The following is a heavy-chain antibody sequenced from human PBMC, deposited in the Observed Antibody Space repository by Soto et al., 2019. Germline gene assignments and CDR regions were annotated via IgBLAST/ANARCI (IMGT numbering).Heavy chain of an antibody. CDR2: IYFRGST. CDR3: ARDAYNSSWLDY. D-gene: IGHD6-13*01. Sequence: QVQLQESGPGLVKPSGTLSLTCTVSGGSISSYYWSWIRQPPGKGLEWIGYIYFRGSTHYNPSLKSRVSLPIDTSKNQFSLNLRSVTAADTAVYYCARDAYNSSWLDYWGQGTLVTVSS. CDR1: GGSISSYY. J-gene: IGHJ4*02. V-gene: IGHV4-59*01.